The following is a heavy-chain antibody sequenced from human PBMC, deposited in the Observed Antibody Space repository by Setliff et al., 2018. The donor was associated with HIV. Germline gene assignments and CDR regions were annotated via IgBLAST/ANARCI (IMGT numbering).Heavy chain of an antibody. CDR1: GYSISSGYY. V-gene: IGHV4-38-2*02. CDR2: IYHSGST. J-gene: IGHJ6*02. Sequence: PSETLSLTCTVSGYSISSGYYWGWIRQPPGKGLEWIGSIYHSGSTYYNPSLKSRVTISVDTSKNQLSLNLTSVTAADTAVYYCARVETTVRGATYGMDVWGQGTTVTVSS. D-gene: IGHD3-10*01. CDR3: ARVETTVRGATYGMDV.